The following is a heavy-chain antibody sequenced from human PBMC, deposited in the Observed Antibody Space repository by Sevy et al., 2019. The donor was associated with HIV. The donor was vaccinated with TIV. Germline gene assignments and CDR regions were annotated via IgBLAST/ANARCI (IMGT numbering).Heavy chain of an antibody. CDR3: ARGLRPYCSGGSCSYFDY. J-gene: IGHJ4*02. D-gene: IGHD2-15*01. CDR1: GFTFSSYG. Sequence: GGSLRLSCAASGFTFSSYGMHWVRQAPGKGLEWVAVIWYDGSNKYYADSVKGRFTISRDNSKNTLYLQMNGLRAEDTAVYYCARGLRPYCSGGSCSYFDYWGQGTLVTVSS. V-gene: IGHV3-33*01. CDR2: IWYDGSNK.